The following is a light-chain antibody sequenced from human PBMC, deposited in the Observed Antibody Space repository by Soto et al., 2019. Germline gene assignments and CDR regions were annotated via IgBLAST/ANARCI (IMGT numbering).Light chain of an antibody. J-gene: IGKJ1*01. V-gene: IGKV3-11*01. Sequence: DIVLTQSPGTLSLSPGERATLSCRASQSVSSSLAWYQQKPGQAPRLLIYDASNRATGIPARFSGTGSGTDFTLTITSLEPEDFAVYYCQQRSSWPRAFGLGTKVDIK. CDR1: QSVSSS. CDR2: DAS. CDR3: QQRSSWPRA.